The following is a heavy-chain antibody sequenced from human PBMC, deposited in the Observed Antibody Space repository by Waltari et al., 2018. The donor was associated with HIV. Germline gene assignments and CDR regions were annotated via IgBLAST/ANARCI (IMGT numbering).Heavy chain of an antibody. D-gene: IGHD3-3*01. J-gene: IGHJ5*02. Sequence: QGQLVQSGAEVKQSGASVRIYCKASGYPFTNYDINWLSQATGKGLEWMGCMNPTTGDAGYAHHFQPRITMTSNIPITTAYMELSGLTSHDTAVYYCSTSRPDTMFGDAWGQGTLFTVSS. CDR1: GYPFTNYD. CDR2: MNPTTGDA. V-gene: IGHV1-8*01. CDR3: STSRPDTMFGDA.